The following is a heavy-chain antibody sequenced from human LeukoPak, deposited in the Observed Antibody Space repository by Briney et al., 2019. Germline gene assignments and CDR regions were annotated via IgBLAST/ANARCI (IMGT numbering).Heavy chain of an antibody. CDR3: ARAQEYCGGDCYSEL. J-gene: IGHJ4*02. V-gene: IGHV1-8*01. CDR2: MNPNSGNT. CDR1: GDTFTSYD. D-gene: IGHD2-21*02. Sequence: ASVKVSCKASGDTFTSYDIKWVRQGTGQGREWMGWMNPNSGNTGYAQKFQGRVTMTRNTSISTAYMELSSLRSEDTAVYYCARAQEYCGGDCYSELWGQGTLVTVSS.